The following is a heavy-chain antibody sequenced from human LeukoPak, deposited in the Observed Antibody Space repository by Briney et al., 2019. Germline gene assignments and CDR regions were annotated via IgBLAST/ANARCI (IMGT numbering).Heavy chain of an antibody. CDR1: GYTFTGYY. D-gene: IGHD6-13*01. V-gene: IGHV1-2*02. J-gene: IGHJ4*02. Sequence: ASVKVSCKASGYTFTGYYMHWVGQAPGQGLEWMGWINPNSGGTNYAQKLQGRVTMTTDTSTSTAYMELRSLRSDNTAVYYCARESVAIAAAGTVGDYWGQGTLVTVSS. CDR2: INPNSGGT. CDR3: ARESVAIAAAGTVGDY.